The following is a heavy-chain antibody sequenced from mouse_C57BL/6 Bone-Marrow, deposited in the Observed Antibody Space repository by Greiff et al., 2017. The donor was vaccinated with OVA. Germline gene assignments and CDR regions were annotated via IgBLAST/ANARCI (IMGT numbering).Heavy chain of an antibody. D-gene: IGHD2-3*01. CDR1: GYSFTDYN. CDR3: ARVGWLLDYWYFYV. Sequence: SGPELVKPGASVTISCKASGYSFTDYNLNWVKPSNGKSLEWIGVINPNYGTTSYNQKFKGKATLTVDQSSSTAYMQLNSLASEDSAVYYCARVGWLLDYWYFYVWGTGTTVTVSS. CDR2: INPNYGTT. V-gene: IGHV1-39*01. J-gene: IGHJ1*03.